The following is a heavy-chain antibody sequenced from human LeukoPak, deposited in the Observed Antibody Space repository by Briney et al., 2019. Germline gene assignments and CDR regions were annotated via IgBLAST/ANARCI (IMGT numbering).Heavy chain of an antibody. V-gene: IGHV3-7*01. Sequence: GGSLRLSCVVSGFTFSSYSMIWVRQPPGKGLQWVGNMKKDGSETKNVESVKGRFTTSRDNAKNSFYQQMYSTRAENTVFYYWGRHRSGLGTYFIDFWGQGTLVSVPS. CDR3: GRHRSGLGTYFIDF. CDR2: MKKDGSET. D-gene: IGHD3-10*01. CDR1: GFTFSSYS. J-gene: IGHJ4*02.